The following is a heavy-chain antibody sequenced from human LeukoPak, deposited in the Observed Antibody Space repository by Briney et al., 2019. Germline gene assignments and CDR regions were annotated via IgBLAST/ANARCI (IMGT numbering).Heavy chain of an antibody. J-gene: IGHJ4*02. CDR1: GFNVSTNY. Sequence: GGSLRLSCVASGFNVSTNYMSWVRQAPGKGLEWVSVIYSYGKTYYADSVKGRFTISRDNSKNTLYLQMNSLRAEDTAVYYCAKDPSYDFDYWGQGTLVTVSS. D-gene: IGHD3-3*01. CDR3: AKDPSYDFDY. V-gene: IGHV3-53*01. CDR2: IYSYGKT.